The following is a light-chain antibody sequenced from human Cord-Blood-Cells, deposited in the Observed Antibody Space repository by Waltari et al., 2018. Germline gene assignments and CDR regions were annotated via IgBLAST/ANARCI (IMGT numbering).Light chain of an antibody. CDR3: QQSYSTPQ. V-gene: IGKV1-39*01. CDR2: AAS. CDR1: QSISSY. J-gene: IGKJ1*01. Sequence: IRTTQSPSFLSASVGDSVTITCRASQSISSYLNWYQQKPGKAPKLLIYAASSLQSGVPSRFSGSGSGTNFTLTISSLQPEDFATYYCQQSYSTPQFGQGTKVEIK.